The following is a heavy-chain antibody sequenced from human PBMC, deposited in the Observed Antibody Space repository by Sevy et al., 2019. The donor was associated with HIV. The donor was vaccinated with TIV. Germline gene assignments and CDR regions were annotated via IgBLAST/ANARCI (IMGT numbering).Heavy chain of an antibody. CDR3: TTDPGQSDWLLLYYFDK. CDR2: IKSKSDGRTT. V-gene: IGHV3-15*01. D-gene: IGHD3-22*01. CDR1: GFSFSNAW. Sequence: GGSLRLSCAASGFSFSNAWMSWVRQAPGKGLEWVGRIKSKSDGRTTDYAAPVKGRFTISRDDSKSTLYLEMNNLKTDDTSVYYCTTDPGQSDWLLLYYFDKWGQGTLVTVSS. J-gene: IGHJ4*02.